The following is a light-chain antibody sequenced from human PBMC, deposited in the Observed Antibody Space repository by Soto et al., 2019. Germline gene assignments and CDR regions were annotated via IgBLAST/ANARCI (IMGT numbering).Light chain of an antibody. Sequence: EIVLTQSPATLSLSPGERATLSCRASQSVNTFLAWYQQKPGQSPRLLIYDTSFRATGIPTRFSGSGSGTGFSLTISSLEPEDFAVYYCQQCGGSPYTFGQGTKLEIK. V-gene: IGKV3-11*01. CDR1: QSVNTF. CDR2: DTS. J-gene: IGKJ2*01. CDR3: QQCGGSPYT.